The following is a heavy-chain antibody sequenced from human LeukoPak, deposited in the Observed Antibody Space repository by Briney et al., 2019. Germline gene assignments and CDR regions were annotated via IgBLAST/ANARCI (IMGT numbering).Heavy chain of an antibody. J-gene: IGHJ3*02. Sequence: GGSLGLSCAASGFTFSTYEMNWVRQAPGRGLEWVSYISTSGSTIYYADSVKGRFTISRDNAKNSLFLQMNSLRAEDTAVYYCARTCCLYTFEIWGQGTMVTVSS. CDR2: ISTSGSTI. D-gene: IGHD2-2*02. V-gene: IGHV3-48*03. CDR1: GFTFSTYE. CDR3: ARTCCLYTFEI.